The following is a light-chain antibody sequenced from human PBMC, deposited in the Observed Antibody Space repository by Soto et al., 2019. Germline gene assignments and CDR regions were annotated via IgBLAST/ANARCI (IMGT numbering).Light chain of an antibody. CDR2: DVS. V-gene: IGLV2-14*03. CDR1: SSYVGGYDY. J-gene: IGLJ1*01. CDR3: TSYSSSTTYV. Sequence: QSVLTQPASVSGSPTQSITISCTGTSSYVGGYDYVSWYQQHPGKAPKLMIYDVSSRPSGVSNRFSGSKSGNTASLTISGLQAEDEADYYCTSYSSSTTYVFGTGTKVTVL.